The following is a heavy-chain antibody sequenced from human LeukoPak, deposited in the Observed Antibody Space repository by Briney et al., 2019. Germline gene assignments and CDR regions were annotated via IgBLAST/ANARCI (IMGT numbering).Heavy chain of an antibody. V-gene: IGHV1-18*01. CDR3: AKVLRNRYAPIDY. J-gene: IGHJ4*02. CDR2: ISTDNGDT. D-gene: IGHD1-14*01. Sequence: ASVKVSCKSSGYTFTTYGITWVRQAPGQGLEWMGWISTDNGDTNYAQKLQGRVTMTTDTSTSTAYMELRSLRAEDTAVYYCAKVLRNRYAPIDYWGQGTLVTVSS. CDR1: GYTFTTYG.